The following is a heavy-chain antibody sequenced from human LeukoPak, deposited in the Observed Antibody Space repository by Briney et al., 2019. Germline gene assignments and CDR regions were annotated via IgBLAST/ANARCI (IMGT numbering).Heavy chain of an antibody. CDR1: GFTFSSYW. V-gene: IGHV3-7*01. D-gene: IGHD6-13*01. J-gene: IGHJ1*01. CDR2: IRQDGSEK. CDR3: ARREAATGKKYFQY. Sequence: GGSLRLSCAASGFTFSSYWMSWVRQAPGKGLEWVANIRQDGSEKYYVDSVKGRFTISRDNAKNSLYLQMHSLRAEDTAVYYCARREAATGKKYFQYWGQGTLVTASS.